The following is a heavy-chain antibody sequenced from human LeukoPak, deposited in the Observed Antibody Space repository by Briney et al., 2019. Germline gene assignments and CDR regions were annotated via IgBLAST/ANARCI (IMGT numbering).Heavy chain of an antibody. V-gene: IGHV1-2*02. J-gene: IGHJ4*02. CDR1: GYTFTNYY. CDR2: INPTSGGT. CDR3: ARGGSGWDNPFDY. D-gene: IGHD6-19*01. Sequence: ASVKVSFKASGYTFTNYYKHWVRQAPAQGLGWMGWINPTSGGTKYAQKFQGRVTMTRDTSISTAYMELSRLRADDTAVFYCARGGSGWDNPFDYWGQGTLVTVSS.